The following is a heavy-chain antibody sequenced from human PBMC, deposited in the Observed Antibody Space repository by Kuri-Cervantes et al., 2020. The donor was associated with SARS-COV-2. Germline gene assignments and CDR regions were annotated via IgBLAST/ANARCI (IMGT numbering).Heavy chain of an antibody. V-gene: IGHV3-11*04. Sequence: GESLKISCAASGFTFSDYYMSWIRQAPGKGLEWVSYISSSGSTIYYADSVKGRFTISRDNSKNTLYLQMNSLRAEDTAVYYCANNGPKGYCSSSSCYIGGFQHWSQGTLVTVSS. CDR2: ISSSGSTI. J-gene: IGHJ1*01. CDR3: ANNGPKGYCSSSSCYIGGFQH. D-gene: IGHD2-2*02. CDR1: GFTFSDYY.